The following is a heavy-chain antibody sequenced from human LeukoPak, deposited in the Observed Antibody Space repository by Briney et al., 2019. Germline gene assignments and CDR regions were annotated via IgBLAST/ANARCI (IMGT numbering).Heavy chain of an antibody. J-gene: IGHJ6*03. V-gene: IGHV4-4*07. Sequence: PSETLSLTCTVSGGSISSYYWSWIRQPAGKGLEWIGRIYTSGSTNYNPSLKSRVTMSVDTSKNQFSLKLSSVTAADTAVYYCARQRAITMVRGVLRYYYYYIDVWGKGTTVTISS. CDR1: GGSISSYY. CDR2: IYTSGST. D-gene: IGHD3-10*01. CDR3: ARQRAITMVRGVLRYYYYYIDV.